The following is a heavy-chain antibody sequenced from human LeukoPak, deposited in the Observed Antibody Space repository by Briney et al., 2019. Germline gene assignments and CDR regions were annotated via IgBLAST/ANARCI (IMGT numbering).Heavy chain of an antibody. V-gene: IGHV4-59*01. J-gene: IGHJ4*02. Sequence: SSETLSLTCTVSGGSISSYHWSWIRQPPGKGLEWIGYIYYSGSTNYNPSLKSRVTISVDTSKNQFSLKLSSVTAADTAVYYCARGYYGSGRSDYWGQETLVTVSS. CDR2: IYYSGST. D-gene: IGHD3-10*01. CDR3: ARGYYGSGRSDY. CDR1: GGSISSYH.